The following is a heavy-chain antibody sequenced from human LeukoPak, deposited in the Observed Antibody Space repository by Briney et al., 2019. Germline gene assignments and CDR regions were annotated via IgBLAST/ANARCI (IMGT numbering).Heavy chain of an antibody. D-gene: IGHD3-9*01. Sequence: PSETLSLTCTVSGGSVSSGSYYWSWIRQPPGKGLEWIGYIYYSGSTNYNPSLKSRVTISVDTSKNQFSLKLSSVTAADTAVYYCARTIATLRYFDWFSAEHNWFDPWGQGTLVTVSS. CDR2: IYYSGST. CDR1: GGSVSSGSYY. J-gene: IGHJ5*02. CDR3: ARTIATLRYFDWFSAEHNWFDP. V-gene: IGHV4-61*01.